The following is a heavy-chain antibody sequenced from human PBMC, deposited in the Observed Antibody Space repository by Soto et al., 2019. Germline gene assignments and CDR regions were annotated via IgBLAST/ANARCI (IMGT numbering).Heavy chain of an antibody. CDR3: ARPYEGGYSSNHHYYYALDV. Sequence: QVQLVQSGAEVKKPGSSVKVSCKISGGTFSRYSISWVLQAPGQGLEWMGGIVPIFGTRNYAQKFQDRVTITTDESATTAHMELSNLRSEDTAVYYCARPYEGGYSSNHHYYYALDVWGQGTAVTVSS. CDR2: IVPIFGTR. CDR1: GGTFSRYS. V-gene: IGHV1-69*01. D-gene: IGHD3-22*01. J-gene: IGHJ6*02.